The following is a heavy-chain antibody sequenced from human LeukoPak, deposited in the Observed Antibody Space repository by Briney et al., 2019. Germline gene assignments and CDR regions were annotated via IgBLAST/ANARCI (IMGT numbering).Heavy chain of an antibody. Sequence: SETLSLTCTVSGGSIGSYYWSWIRQPPGKGLEWIGYIYYSGSTNYNPSLKSRVTISVDTSKNQVSLKLSSVSAADTAVYYCXXXRFSGGLGRFDPWGQGTLVTVSS. J-gene: IGHJ5*02. CDR1: GGSIGSYY. CDR3: XXXRFSGGLGRFDP. CDR2: IYYSGST. D-gene: IGHD3-10*01. V-gene: IGHV4-59*08.